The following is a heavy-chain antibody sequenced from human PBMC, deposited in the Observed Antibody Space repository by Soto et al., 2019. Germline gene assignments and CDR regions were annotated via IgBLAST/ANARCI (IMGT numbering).Heavy chain of an antibody. D-gene: IGHD1-20*01. CDR2: ISGSGGST. V-gene: IGHV3-23*01. J-gene: IGHJ6*03. CDR1: GFTFSSYA. Sequence: EVQLLESGGGLVQPGGSLRLSCAASGFTFSSYAMSWVRQAPGKGLEWVSAISGSGGSTYYADSVKGRFTISRDNSKNTLYLQMNSLRAEDTAVYYCASNNWNLLTGYYYYYYMDVWGKGTTVTVSS. CDR3: ASNNWNLLTGYYYYYYMDV.